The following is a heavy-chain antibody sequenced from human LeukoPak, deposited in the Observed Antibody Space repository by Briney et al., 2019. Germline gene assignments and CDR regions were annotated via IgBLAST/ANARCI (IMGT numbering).Heavy chain of an antibody. CDR2: IYHSGST. Sequence: SGTLTLTCAVSGGSISSSNWWSLVRQPPGKGLEWIGEIYHSGSTNYNPSLKSRVTISVDKSKNQFSLKLSSVTTADTAVYYCARKTGTSRWFDPWGQGTLVTVSS. CDR1: GGSISSSNW. J-gene: IGHJ5*02. CDR3: ARKTGTSRWFDP. D-gene: IGHD1-7*01. V-gene: IGHV4-4*02.